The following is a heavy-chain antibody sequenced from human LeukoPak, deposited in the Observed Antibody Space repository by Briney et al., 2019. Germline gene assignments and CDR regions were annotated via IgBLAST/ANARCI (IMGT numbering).Heavy chain of an antibody. CDR1: GFTFSSYW. D-gene: IGHD5-12*01. CDR3: ARELGYSGYDFGGFDY. CDR2: IKQDGSEK. Sequence: GGSLRLSCAASGFTFSSYWMSWVRQAPGKGLEWVANIKQDGSEKYYVDSVKGRFTISRDNAKNSLYLQMISLRAEDTAVYYCARELGYSGYDFGGFDYWGQGTLVTVSS. V-gene: IGHV3-7*01. J-gene: IGHJ4*02.